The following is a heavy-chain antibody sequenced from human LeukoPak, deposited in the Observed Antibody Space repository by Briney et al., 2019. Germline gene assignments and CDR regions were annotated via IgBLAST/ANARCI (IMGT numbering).Heavy chain of an antibody. J-gene: IGHJ5*02. V-gene: IGHV3-23*01. Sequence: GGSLRLSCAGSGFSFSSHGMNWVRQAPGKGLEWVSGFSGSGGSTYYADSVKGRFTISRDNSKNTLYLQMNSLRAEDTAVYYCARDRSSGWYYDPWGQGTLVTVSS. CDR1: GFSFSSHG. CDR3: ARDRSSGWYYDP. D-gene: IGHD6-19*01. CDR2: FSGSGGST.